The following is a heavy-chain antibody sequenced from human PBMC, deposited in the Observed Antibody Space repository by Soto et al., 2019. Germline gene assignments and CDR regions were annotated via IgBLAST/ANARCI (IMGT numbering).Heavy chain of an antibody. V-gene: IGHV3-74*01. CDR3: AIVPNGSYNWFDP. Sequence: EVQLVESGGELVQPGGSLRLSCAASGFTFNNYWMHWVRQAPGKGLVWVSRINPDGSRTSYADSVKGRFTISRDNAKNTLYLQMNSLRAEDTALYYCAIVPNGSYNWFDPWGQGTLVTVSS. J-gene: IGHJ5*02. D-gene: IGHD1-26*01. CDR2: INPDGSRT. CDR1: GFTFNNYW.